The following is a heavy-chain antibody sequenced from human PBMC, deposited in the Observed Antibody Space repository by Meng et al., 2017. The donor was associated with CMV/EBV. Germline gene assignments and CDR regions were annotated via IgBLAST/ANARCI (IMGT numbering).Heavy chain of an antibody. CDR1: GFTFSDHY. CDR2: TRNKANSYTT. CDR3: ARSQGDFRSGSDAFDI. J-gene: IGHJ3*02. V-gene: IGHV3-72*01. D-gene: IGHD3-3*01. Sequence: GGSLRLSCAASGFTFSDHYMDWVRQAPGKGLEWVGRTRNKANSYTTEYAASVKGRFTISRDDSKNSLYLQMNSLKTEDTAVYYCARSQGDFRSGSDAFDIWGQGTMVTVSS.